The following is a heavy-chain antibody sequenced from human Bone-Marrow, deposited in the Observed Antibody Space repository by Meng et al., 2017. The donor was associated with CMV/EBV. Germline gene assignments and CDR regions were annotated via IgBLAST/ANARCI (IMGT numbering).Heavy chain of an antibody. CDR2: IYHSGTT. J-gene: IGHJ4*02. CDR1: GRYISCACW. CDR3: ARNLYGDYFYFDY. Sequence: CVVSGRYISCACWWGWARQPPGKGLEWIGEIYHSGTTNYNPSLKSRVTISIDTSKTQFSLKLNSVTAADTAVYYCARNLYGDYFYFDYWGQGTLVTVSS. V-gene: IGHV4-4*02. D-gene: IGHD4-17*01.